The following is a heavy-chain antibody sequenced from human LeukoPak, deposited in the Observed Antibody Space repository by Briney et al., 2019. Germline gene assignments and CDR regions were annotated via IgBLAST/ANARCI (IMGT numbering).Heavy chain of an antibody. CDR2: INPSGGSA. Sequence: GASVKVSCKASGYTFTSYGISWVRQAPGQGLEWMGIINPSGGSASYAQKFQGRVTMTRDTSTSTVYMELSSLRSEDTAVYYCAGVEMATMNYWGQGTLVTVSS. V-gene: IGHV1-46*01. D-gene: IGHD5-24*01. CDR1: GYTFTSYG. CDR3: AGVEMATMNY. J-gene: IGHJ4*02.